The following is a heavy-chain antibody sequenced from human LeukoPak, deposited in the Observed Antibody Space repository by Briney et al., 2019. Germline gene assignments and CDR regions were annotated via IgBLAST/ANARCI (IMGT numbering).Heavy chain of an antibody. CDR3: ARESPGIVVVVAAFDAFDI. CDR1: GYTFTSYS. D-gene: IGHD2-15*01. Sequence: ASAKVSCKASGYTFTSYSLSWVRQAPGQGLEWMGWIGAHSGNTNYPQKFQGRVTMTTDTSTSTAYMELRSLTSDDTAVYYCARESPGIVVVVAAFDAFDIWGQGAMVTVSS. J-gene: IGHJ3*02. V-gene: IGHV1-18*01. CDR2: IGAHSGNT.